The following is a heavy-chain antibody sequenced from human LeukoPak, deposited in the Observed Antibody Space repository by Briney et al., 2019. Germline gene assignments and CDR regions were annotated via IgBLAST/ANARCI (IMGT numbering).Heavy chain of an antibody. V-gene: IGHV4-34*01. CDR3: AAHPTYYSDTRGYSR. CDR2: INHSGST. CDR1: GGSFSGCY. D-gene: IGHD3-22*01. J-gene: IGHJ4*02. Sequence: SETLSLTCAVYGGSFSGCYWSWIRQPPGKGLEWIGEINHSGSTNYNPSLKSRVTISVDTSKNQFSLKLSSVTAADTAVYYCAAHPTYYSDTRGYSRWGQGTLVTVSS.